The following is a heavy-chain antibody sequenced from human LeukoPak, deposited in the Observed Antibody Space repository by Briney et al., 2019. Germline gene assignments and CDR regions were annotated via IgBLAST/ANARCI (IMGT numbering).Heavy chain of an antibody. CDR2: ISGSGGST. J-gene: IGHJ4*02. CDR3: ATRGPMAGYFDY. V-gene: IGHV3-23*01. CDR1: GFTFSSYA. Sequence: GGSLRLSCAASGFTFSSYAMSWVRQALGKGLEWVSAISGSGGSTYYADSVKGRFTISRDNSKNTLYLQMNSLRAEDTAVYYCATRGPMAGYFDYWGQGTLVTVSS. D-gene: IGHD5-24*01.